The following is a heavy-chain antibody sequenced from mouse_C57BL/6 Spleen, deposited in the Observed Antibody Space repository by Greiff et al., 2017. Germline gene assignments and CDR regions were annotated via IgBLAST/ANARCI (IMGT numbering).Heavy chain of an antibody. V-gene: IGHV10-1*01. CDR2: IRSKSNNYAT. D-gene: IGHD2-12*01. J-gene: IGHJ4*01. Sequence: EVQLVESGGGLVQPKGSLKLSCAASGFSFNTYAMNWVRQAPGKGLEWVARIRSKSNNYATYYADSVKDRFTISRDDSESMLYLQMNNLKTEDTAMYYCVRQAYYSPYYAMDYWGQGTSVTVSS. CDR3: VRQAYYSPYYAMDY. CDR1: GFSFNTYA.